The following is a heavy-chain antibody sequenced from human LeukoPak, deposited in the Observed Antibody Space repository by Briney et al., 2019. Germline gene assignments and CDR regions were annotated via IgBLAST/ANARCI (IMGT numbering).Heavy chain of an antibody. CDR2: ISYAGSNQ. D-gene: IGHD3-22*01. CDR3: AKGTYYDGGGLAFDI. Sequence: GGSLRLSCAASGFTFSDYHMSWIRQAPGKGLEWVALISYAGSNQYYADSVKGRLTISRDNSKNTLYLQMNSLRAEDTAVYYCAKGTYYDGGGLAFDIWGQGTMVTVSS. CDR1: GFTFSDYH. V-gene: IGHV3-30*18. J-gene: IGHJ3*02.